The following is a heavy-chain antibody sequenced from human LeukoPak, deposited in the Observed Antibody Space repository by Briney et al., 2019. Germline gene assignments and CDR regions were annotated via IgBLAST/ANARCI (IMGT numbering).Heavy chain of an antibody. CDR2: ISSSSSYI. V-gene: IGHV3-21*01. CDR3: AVRGYSYGDGMDV. D-gene: IGHD5-18*01. J-gene: IGHJ6*02. Sequence: GGSLRLSCAASGFTFSSYSMNWVRQAPGKGLEWVSSISSSSSYIYYADSVKGRFTISRDNAKNSLYLQMNSLRAEDTAVYYCAVRGYSYGDGMDVWGQGTTVTVSS. CDR1: GFTFSSYS.